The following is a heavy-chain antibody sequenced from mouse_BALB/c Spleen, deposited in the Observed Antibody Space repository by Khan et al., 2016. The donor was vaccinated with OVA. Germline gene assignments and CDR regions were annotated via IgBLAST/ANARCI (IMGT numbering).Heavy chain of an antibody. Sequence: VQLQQSGPELVKPGASVKMSCKASGYTFTSYVMHWVKQKPGQGLEWIGYINPYNDGTKYHEKFKGKATLTSDKSSSTANMEISSLTSEDSAVYYGARKDYYDYCYFDVWGAGTMVTVSS. CDR1: GYTFTSYV. CDR3: ARKDYYDYCYFDV. CDR2: INPYNDGT. V-gene: IGHV1S136*01. D-gene: IGHD1-1*01. J-gene: IGHJ1*01.